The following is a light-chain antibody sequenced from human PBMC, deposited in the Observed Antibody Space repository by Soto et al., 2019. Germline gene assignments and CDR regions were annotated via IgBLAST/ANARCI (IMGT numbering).Light chain of an antibody. CDR2: DVN. J-gene: IGLJ2*01. CDR3: CSYAGTYTLV. V-gene: IGLV2-11*01. Sequence: QSALTQPRSVYGSPGQSVTISCTGTSSDIGGYDYVSWYQQHPGKAPKLMIHDVNKRPSGVPDRFSGSKSGDTASLTISGLQTDDEADYYCCSYAGTYTLVFGGGTQLTVL. CDR1: SSDIGGYDY.